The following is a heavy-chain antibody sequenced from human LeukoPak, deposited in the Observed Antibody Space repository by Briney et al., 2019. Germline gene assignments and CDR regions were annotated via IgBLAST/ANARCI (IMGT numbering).Heavy chain of an antibody. Sequence: GESTKISCKGSGYSFNSYWIGWVRQMPGKGLEWMGIIYSAYSGTRYSPSLQGQVTISVDKSISTAYLQWSSLRASDSALYYCARPLQVGFSSSLRYWGQGTLVTASS. V-gene: IGHV5-51*01. J-gene: IGHJ4*02. CDR2: IYSAYSGT. D-gene: IGHD6-13*01. CDR1: GYSFNSYW. CDR3: ARPLQVGFSSSLRY.